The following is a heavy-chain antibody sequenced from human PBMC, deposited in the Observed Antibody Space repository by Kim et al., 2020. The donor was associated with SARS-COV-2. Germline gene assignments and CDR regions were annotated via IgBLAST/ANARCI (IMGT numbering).Heavy chain of an antibody. Sequence: SEQRFQGKVTITEDKSTSTAYLELSSLRSEDTAVYYCASAVPAGYWFDPWGQGTLVTVSS. J-gene: IGHJ5*02. D-gene: IGHD2-2*01. V-gene: IGHV1-69*02. CDR3: ASAVPAGYWFDP.